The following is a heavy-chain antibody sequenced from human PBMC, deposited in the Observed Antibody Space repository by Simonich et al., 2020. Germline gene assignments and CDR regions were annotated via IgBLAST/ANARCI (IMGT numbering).Heavy chain of an antibody. Sequence: EVQLVQSGAEVKKPGESLKISCQGSGYSFTSYWIGWVLQMPGKGLEWMGIIYPGESNTRYSPSFQGQVTMSADKAISTAYLQWSSLKASDTAMYYCARQLNDFDIWGQGTMVTVSS. V-gene: IGHV5-51*01. CDR2: IYPGESNT. CDR1: GYSFTSYW. D-gene: IGHD1-1*01. J-gene: IGHJ3*02. CDR3: ARQLNDFDI.